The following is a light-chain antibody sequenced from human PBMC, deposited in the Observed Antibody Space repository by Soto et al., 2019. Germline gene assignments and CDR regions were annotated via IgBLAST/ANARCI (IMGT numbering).Light chain of an antibody. J-gene: IGKJ5*01. V-gene: IGKV3-20*01. CDR2: GAS. CDR3: QQYTSSLIT. Sequence: VMTQSPATLSVSPGDRATLSCRASQTISSNYLAWYQQKPGQAPRLLIYGASGRATGIPDRFSGSGSGTDFTLTISRLEPEDFAVYYCQQYTSSLITFGQGTRLEIK. CDR1: QTISSNY.